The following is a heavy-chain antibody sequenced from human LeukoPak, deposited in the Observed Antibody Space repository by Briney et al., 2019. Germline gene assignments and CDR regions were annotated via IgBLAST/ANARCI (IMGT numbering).Heavy chain of an antibody. CDR1: GGSISSYY. V-gene: IGHV4-4*07. D-gene: IGHD6-19*01. J-gene: IGHJ4*02. Sequence: SETLSLTCTVSGGSISSYYWSWIRQPAGKGLEWIGRIFSSGSTNYNPSLRSRVTMSVDTSNNQFSLKLTSVTAGDTAVYYCARGSYSSGWDYFNYWGQGTLVTVSS. CDR2: IFSSGST. CDR3: ARGSYSSGWDYFNY.